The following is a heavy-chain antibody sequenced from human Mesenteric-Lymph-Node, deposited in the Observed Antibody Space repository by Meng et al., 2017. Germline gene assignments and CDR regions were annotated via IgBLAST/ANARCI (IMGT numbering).Heavy chain of an antibody. J-gene: IGHJ3*02. V-gene: IGHV3-7*01. Sequence: GESLKISCAASGFPFSTYWMTWVRQAAGKGLEWVANIKPDGSGEFYAGSVRGRFTISRDNTKNSLFLQMSSVRAEDSAVYYCATSIAVAKIDAFDIWGQGTMVTVSS. CDR3: ATSIAVAKIDAFDI. CDR1: GFPFSTYW. CDR2: IKPDGSGE. D-gene: IGHD6-19*01.